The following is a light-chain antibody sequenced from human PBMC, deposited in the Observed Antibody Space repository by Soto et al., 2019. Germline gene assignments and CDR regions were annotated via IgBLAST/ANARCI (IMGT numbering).Light chain of an antibody. CDR1: QSISNH. Sequence: DIQMTQSPSSLSASVEDRVIITCRASQSISNHLNWYQQKPGKAPKLLIFAASSLQSGVPSRFSGSRSGPDFTLTISSLQPDDFATYYCQQSYSTPRTFGPGTKVDIK. CDR2: AAS. V-gene: IGKV1-39*01. J-gene: IGKJ3*01. CDR3: QQSYSTPRT.